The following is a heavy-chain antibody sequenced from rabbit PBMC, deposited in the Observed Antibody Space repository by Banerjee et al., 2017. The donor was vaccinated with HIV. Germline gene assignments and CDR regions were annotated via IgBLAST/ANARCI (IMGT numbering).Heavy chain of an antibody. D-gene: IGHD2-1*01. CDR1: GFDFSRYG. J-gene: IGHJ4*01. CDR2: IYAGKSTT. V-gene: IGHV1S47*01. Sequence: QEQLVESGGGLVQPGGSLTLTCTASGFDFSRYGVSWVRQAPGKGLEWIGIIYAGKSTTDYASWVNCRFTISSDNAQNTVDLQMNSLTAADTATYFCARAQDYDDYQQYDLWGPGSLVTVS. CDR3: ARAQDYDDYQQYDL.